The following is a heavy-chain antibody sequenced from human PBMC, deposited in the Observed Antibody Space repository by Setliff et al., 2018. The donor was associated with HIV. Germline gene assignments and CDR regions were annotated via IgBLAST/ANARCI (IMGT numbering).Heavy chain of an antibody. CDR3: ASIELAAMVPVDY. Sequence: HPGGSLRLSCAASGFTFSDCSMNWVRQAPGKGLEWISYITSTGSTIFYADSVKGRFTISRDNDKNSLFLQMNSLRAEDTAVYYCASIELAAMVPVDYWGQGTLVTVSS. J-gene: IGHJ4*02. D-gene: IGHD5-18*01. V-gene: IGHV3-48*01. CDR2: ITSTGSTI. CDR1: GFTFSDCS.